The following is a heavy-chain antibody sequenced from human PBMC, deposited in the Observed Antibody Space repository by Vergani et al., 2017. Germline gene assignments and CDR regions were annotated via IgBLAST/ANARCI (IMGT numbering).Heavy chain of an antibody. V-gene: IGHV3-33*01. CDR3: ARVGFGELSYAFDI. J-gene: IGHJ3*02. CDR1: GFTFSSYG. CDR2: IWYDGSNK. Sequence: QVQLVESGGGVVQPGRSLRLSCAASGFTFSSYGMHWVRQAPGKGLEWVAVIWYDGSNKYYADSVKGRFTISRDNSKNTLYLQMNSLRAEDTAVYYCARVGFGELSYAFDIWGQGTMVTVSS. D-gene: IGHD3-10*01.